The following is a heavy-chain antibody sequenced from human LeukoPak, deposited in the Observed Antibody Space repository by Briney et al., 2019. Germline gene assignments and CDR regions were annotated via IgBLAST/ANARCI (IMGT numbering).Heavy chain of an antibody. CDR1: GFTFDDYA. CDR3: AKDSGYSGYDYCFDY. J-gene: IGHJ4*02. D-gene: IGHD5-12*01. CDR2: ISWNSGSI. Sequence: GGSLRLSCAASGFTFDDYAMHWVRQAPGKGLEWVSGISWNSGSIGYADSVKGRFTISRDNAKNSLYLQMNSLRAEDTALYYCAKDSGYSGYDYCFDYWGQGTLVTVSS. V-gene: IGHV3-9*01.